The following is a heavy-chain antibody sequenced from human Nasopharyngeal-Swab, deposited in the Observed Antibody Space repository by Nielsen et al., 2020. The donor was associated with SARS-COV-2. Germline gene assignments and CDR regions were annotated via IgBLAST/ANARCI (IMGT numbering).Heavy chain of an antibody. CDR2: IVPALGLP. CDR1: GDTFTNSA. J-gene: IGHJ4*02. V-gene: IGHV1-69*10. CDR3: AREGEYGAYDAPDY. Sequence: SVKVSCKTSGDTFTNSAISWVRQAPGQGLEWMGGIVPALGLPNYAQKFRGRVTISADRSTTTSYLELSSLRSEDPAIYYCAREGEYGAYDAPDYWGQGTLVTVSS. D-gene: IGHD5-12*01.